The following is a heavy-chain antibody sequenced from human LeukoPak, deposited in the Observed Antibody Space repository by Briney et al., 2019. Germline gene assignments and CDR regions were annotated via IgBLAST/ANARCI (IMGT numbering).Heavy chain of an antibody. Sequence: GGSLRLSCAASGFTFSSYSMNWVRQAPGKGLEWVGNINQDGTEKHYLDSMRGRFTISRDNAKNSLFLQMNSLRAEDTAVYFCARDLYYFESEGYYASDYWGQGTLVTVS. J-gene: IGHJ4*02. CDR1: GFTFSSYS. CDR3: ARDLYYFESEGYYASDY. V-gene: IGHV3-7*01. D-gene: IGHD3-22*01. CDR2: INQDGTEK.